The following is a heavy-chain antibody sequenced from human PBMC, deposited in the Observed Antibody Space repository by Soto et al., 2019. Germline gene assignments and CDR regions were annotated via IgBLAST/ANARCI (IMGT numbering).Heavy chain of an antibody. CDR2: IYSGGST. CDR1: GFTVSSNY. V-gene: IGHV3-53*04. J-gene: IGHJ3*02. Sequence: GSLRLSCAASGFTVSSNYMSWVRQAPGKGLEWVSVIYSGGSTYYADSVKGRFTISRHNSKNTLYLQMNSLRAEDTAVYYCAREYGYCSGGSCRRMAFDIWGQGTMVTVSS. D-gene: IGHD2-15*01. CDR3: AREYGYCSGGSCRRMAFDI.